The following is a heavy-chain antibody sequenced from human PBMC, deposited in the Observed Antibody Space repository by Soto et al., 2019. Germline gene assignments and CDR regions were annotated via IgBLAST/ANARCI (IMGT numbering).Heavy chain of an antibody. CDR2: IYYSGST. CDR3: CCNIGRSAY. CDR1: GGHVSSGSYD. V-gene: IGHV4-61*01. D-gene: IGHD1-26*01. Sequence: QVQLQESAPGLVKPSETLSLTCTVSGGHVSSGSYDWSWIRQPPGKRLEWIGYIYYSGSTNYNPYLKGRVTISVNTSKNQFSLKLSSVTAADTAVYYCCCNIGRSAYWGQGTMVTVSS. J-gene: IGHJ4*02.